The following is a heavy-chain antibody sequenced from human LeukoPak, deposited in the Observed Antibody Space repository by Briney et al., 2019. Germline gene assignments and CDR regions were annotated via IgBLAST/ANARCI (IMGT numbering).Heavy chain of an antibody. J-gene: IGHJ4*02. Sequence: GGSLRLSCAASGFTFSSFGMHWVRQAPGKGLEWVSAISGSGGSTYYADSVKGRFTISRDNSKNTLYLQMNSLRAEDTAVYYCATHIAAAGTQGYWGQGTLVTVSS. D-gene: IGHD6-13*01. V-gene: IGHV3-23*01. CDR2: ISGSGGST. CDR1: GFTFSSFG. CDR3: ATHIAAAGTQGY.